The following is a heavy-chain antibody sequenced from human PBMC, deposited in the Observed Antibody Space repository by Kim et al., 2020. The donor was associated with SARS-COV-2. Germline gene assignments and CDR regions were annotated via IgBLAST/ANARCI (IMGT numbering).Heavy chain of an antibody. CDR3: ARDKAISQRWHGYLDI. CDR1: GFSVGSDY. J-gene: IGHJ2*01. Sequence: GGSLRLSCLASGFSVGSDYMAWVRQSPGKGLEWVSVMFRGNKTFYADAVRGRFTISRDISKNTVYLQMNSLRDEDTAVYYCARDKAISQRWHGYLDIWGRGALVTVTS. D-gene: IGHD5-18*01. CDR2: MFRGNKT. V-gene: IGHV3-66*01.